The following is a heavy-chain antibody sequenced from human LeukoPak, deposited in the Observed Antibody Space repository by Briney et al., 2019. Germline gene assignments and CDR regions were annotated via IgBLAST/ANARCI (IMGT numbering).Heavy chain of an antibody. Sequence: GESLKISCKGSGYTFTSYYMHWVRQAPGQGLEWMGIINPSGGSTSYAQKFQDRVTMTRDTSTSTVYMELSSLRSEDTAVYYCARGGPSGSYLDYWGQGTLVTVSS. CDR3: ARGGPSGSYLDY. CDR2: INPSGGST. CDR1: GYTFTSYY. V-gene: IGHV1-46*01. D-gene: IGHD1-26*01. J-gene: IGHJ4*02.